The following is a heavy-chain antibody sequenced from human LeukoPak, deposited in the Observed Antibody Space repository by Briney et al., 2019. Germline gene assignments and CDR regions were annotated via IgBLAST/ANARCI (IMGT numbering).Heavy chain of an antibody. CDR2: IYSGGRK. J-gene: IGHJ6*02. Sequence: PGGSLRLSCAASGFTVSSNCVSWVRQAPGKGLEWVSVIYSGGRKYYGDSVKGRFTNSRDNSKNTLYLKMNSLRAEDTVVYYCARERVVPALQNYYYYGMDVWGQGTTVTVSS. CDR1: GFTVSSNC. V-gene: IGHV3-53*01. CDR3: ARERVVPALQNYYYYGMDV. D-gene: IGHD2-2*01.